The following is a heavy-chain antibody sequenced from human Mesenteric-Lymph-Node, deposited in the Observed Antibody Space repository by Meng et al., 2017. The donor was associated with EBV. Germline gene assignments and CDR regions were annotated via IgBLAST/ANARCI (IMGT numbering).Heavy chain of an antibody. CDR2: INHSGST. Sequence: QVPPQHVGQTVLTPSEALSLTCPVYGGSFRVYYLSWIRQPPGKGLEWIGEINHSGSTNYNPSLKSRVTISVDTSKNQFSLKLSSVTAADTAVYYCARSPYSGTYWGGLFDYWGQGALVTVSS. CDR3: ARSPYSGTYWGGLFDY. CDR1: GGSFRVYY. J-gene: IGHJ4*02. D-gene: IGHD1-26*01. V-gene: IGHV4-34*01.